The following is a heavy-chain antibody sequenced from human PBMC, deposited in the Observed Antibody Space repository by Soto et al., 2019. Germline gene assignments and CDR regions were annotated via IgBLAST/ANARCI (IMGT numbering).Heavy chain of an antibody. Sequence: PSETLSLTCTVSGGSISSYYWSWIRQPPGKGLEWIGYIYYSGSTNYNPSLKSRVTISVDTSKNQFSLKLSSVTAADTAVYYCARDGWHDYRKRTYYYYGMDVWGQGTTVTVSS. CDR3: ARDGWHDYRKRTYYYYGMDV. J-gene: IGHJ6*02. CDR2: IYYSGST. V-gene: IGHV4-59*01. D-gene: IGHD4-17*01. CDR1: GGSISSYY.